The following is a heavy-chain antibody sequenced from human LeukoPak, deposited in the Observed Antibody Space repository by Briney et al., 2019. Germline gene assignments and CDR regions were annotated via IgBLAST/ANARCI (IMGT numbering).Heavy chain of an antibody. V-gene: IGHV4-38-2*02. CDR3: AGPGGYSDWLPFGY. Sequence: SETLSLTCTVSGYSISSGYYWGWIRQPAGKGLEWIGRIYSSGNTNYNPSLKSRVTISVDTSKNQFSLKLSSVTAADTAVYYCAGPGGYSDWLPFGYWAREPWSPSPQ. D-gene: IGHD3-9*01. J-gene: IGHJ4*02. CDR2: IYSSGNT. CDR1: GYSISSGYY.